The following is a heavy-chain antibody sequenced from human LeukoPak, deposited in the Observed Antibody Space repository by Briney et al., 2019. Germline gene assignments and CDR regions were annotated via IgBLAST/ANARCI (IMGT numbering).Heavy chain of an antibody. CDR3: ARLPDSSGYYLSAIGGAFDI. J-gene: IGHJ3*02. CDR2: ISAYNGNT. V-gene: IGHV1-18*01. CDR1: GYTFTSYG. D-gene: IGHD3-22*01. Sequence: ASVKVSCKASGYTFTSYGVSWVRQAPGQGLEWMGWISAYNGNTNYAQKLQGRVTMTTDTSTSTAYMELRSLRSDDTAVYYCARLPDSSGYYLSAIGGAFDIWGQGTMVTVSS.